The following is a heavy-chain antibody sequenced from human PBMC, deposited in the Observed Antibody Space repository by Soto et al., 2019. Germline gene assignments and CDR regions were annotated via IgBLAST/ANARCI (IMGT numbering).Heavy chain of an antibody. J-gene: IGHJ4*02. D-gene: IGHD3-10*01. CDR2: IWYDGSDK. V-gene: IGHV3-33*01. CDR1: GFTFSNYC. Sequence: QVQLEESGGGVVQPGRSLRLSCAASGFTFSNYCMHWVRQAPGKGLEWLAVIWYDGSDKYYADSVKGRFTISRDKSNNTRYLQLNSVRPEGTAVYYCAYYSLSYYFVYCGEGTLVTVS. CDR3: AYYSLSYYFVY.